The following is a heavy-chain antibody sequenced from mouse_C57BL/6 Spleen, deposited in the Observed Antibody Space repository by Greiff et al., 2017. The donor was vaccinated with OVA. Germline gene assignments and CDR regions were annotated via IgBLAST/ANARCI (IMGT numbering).Heavy chain of an antibody. D-gene: IGHD2-12*01. CDR2: ISDGGSYT. Sequence: EVHLVESGGGLVRPGGSLKLSCAASGFTFSSYAMSWVRQTPEKRLEWVATISDGGSYTYSPDNVKGRFTISRDTAKNTLYLQMSQLKSEDTAMYYCARGPRYDVDAMDYWGQGTSVTVSS. CDR1: GFTFSSYA. J-gene: IGHJ4*01. V-gene: IGHV5-4*01. CDR3: ARGPRYDVDAMDY.